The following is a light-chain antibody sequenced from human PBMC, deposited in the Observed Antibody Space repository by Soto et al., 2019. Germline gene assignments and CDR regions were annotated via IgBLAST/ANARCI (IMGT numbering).Light chain of an antibody. CDR2: EVS. V-gene: IGLV2-14*01. CDR1: SSDIGAYDY. Sequence: QSALTQPASVSGSPGQSITVSCTGTSSDIGAYDYVSWYQQHPGKAPKVIISEVSKRPSGVSHRFSGSKSGNTASLTISGLQAEDEAEYYCSSYTNINTRACVFGTGTKLTVL. CDR3: SSYTNINTRACV. J-gene: IGLJ1*01.